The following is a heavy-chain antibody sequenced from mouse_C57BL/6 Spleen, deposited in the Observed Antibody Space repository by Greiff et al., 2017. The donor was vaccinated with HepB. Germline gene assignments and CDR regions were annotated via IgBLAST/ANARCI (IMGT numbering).Heavy chain of an antibody. V-gene: IGHV1-82*01. Sequence: QVQLKESGPELVKPGASVKISCKASGYAFSSSWMNWVKQRPGKGLEWIGRIYPGDGDTNYNGKFKGKATLTADKSSSTAYMQLSSLTSEDSAVYFCARDYGSPSFAYWGQGTLVTVSA. CDR3: ARDYGSPSFAY. D-gene: IGHD1-1*01. J-gene: IGHJ3*01. CDR2: IYPGDGDT. CDR1: GYAFSSSW.